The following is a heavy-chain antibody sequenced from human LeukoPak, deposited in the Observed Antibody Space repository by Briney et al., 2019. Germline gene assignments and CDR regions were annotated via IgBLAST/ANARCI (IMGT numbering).Heavy chain of an antibody. D-gene: IGHD6-19*01. CDR3: ARVSGWGGDP. J-gene: IGHJ5*02. Sequence: GASVKVSCKASGYTFIGYYMHWVRQAPGQGFEWMGWINPDSGDTNYAQKFQGRVTMTRETSSSTGYMELSRLRSDDTAVYYCARVSGWGGDPWGQGTLVIVSS. V-gene: IGHV1-2*02. CDR1: GYTFIGYY. CDR2: INPDSGDT.